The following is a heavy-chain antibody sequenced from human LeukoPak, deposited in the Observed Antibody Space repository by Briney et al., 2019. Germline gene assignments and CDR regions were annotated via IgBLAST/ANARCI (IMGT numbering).Heavy chain of an antibody. CDR2: IYYSGST. CDR1: GGSISSYY. D-gene: IGHD4-17*01. CDR3: ARDPTVTPDYYYYGMDV. J-gene: IGHJ6*02. Sequence: SETLSLTCSVSGGSISSYYWSWIRQPPGKGLEWIGYIYYSGSTNYNPSLKSRVTISVDTSKNQFSLKLSSVTAADTAVYYCARDPTVTPDYYYYGMDVWGQGTTVTVSS. V-gene: IGHV4-59*01.